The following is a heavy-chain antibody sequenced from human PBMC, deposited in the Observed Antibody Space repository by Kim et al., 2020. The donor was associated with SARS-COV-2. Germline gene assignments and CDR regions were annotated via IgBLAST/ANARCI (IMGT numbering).Heavy chain of an antibody. D-gene: IGHD1-26*01. Sequence: GGSLRLSCAASGFTFSDYWMHWVRQVPGKGLVWVSRISSDGSATTYADSVKGRFTISRDNAKNTLLLQMNSLRAEDTAVYYCVLNILGTIAYWGQGALVT. CDR1: GFTFSDYW. CDR3: VLNILGTIAY. V-gene: IGHV3-74*01. J-gene: IGHJ4*02. CDR2: ISSDGSAT.